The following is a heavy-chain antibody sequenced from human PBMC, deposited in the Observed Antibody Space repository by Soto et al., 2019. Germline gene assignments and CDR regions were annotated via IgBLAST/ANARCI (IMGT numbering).Heavy chain of an antibody. Sequence: PSETLSLTCTVSGGFISSSSYWGWIRQPPGKGLEWVGSIYYSGSTYYNPSLKSRVTISVDTSKNQFSLKLSSVTAADTAVYYCARLRGGSYYYYYGMDVWGQGTTVTVSS. CDR1: GGFISSSSY. J-gene: IGHJ6*02. D-gene: IGHD3-16*01. V-gene: IGHV4-39*01. CDR2: IYYSGST. CDR3: ARLRGGSYYYYYGMDV.